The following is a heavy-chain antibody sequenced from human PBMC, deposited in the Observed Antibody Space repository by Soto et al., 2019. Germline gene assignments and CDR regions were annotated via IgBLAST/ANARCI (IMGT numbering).Heavy chain of an antibody. D-gene: IGHD2-15*01. V-gene: IGHV3-48*01. Sequence: EVQLVESGGGLVQPGGSLRLSCAASGFTFSSYSMNWVRQAPGKGLEWVSYVSSSSSTIYYADSVKGRFTISRDNAKNSLYLQMTSLRAEDTAVYYCARVSVVADAFDIWGQGTMVTVSS. CDR3: ARVSVVADAFDI. CDR1: GFTFSSYS. CDR2: VSSSSSTI. J-gene: IGHJ3*02.